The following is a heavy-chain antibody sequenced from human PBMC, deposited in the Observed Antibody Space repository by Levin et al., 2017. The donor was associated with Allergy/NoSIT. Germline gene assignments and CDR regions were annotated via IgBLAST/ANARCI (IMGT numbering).Heavy chain of an antibody. J-gene: IGHJ4*02. D-gene: IGHD3-3*01. CDR2: IRTKAYGGTT. V-gene: IGHV3-49*03. CDR1: GLNFGDYA. Sequence: GGSLRLSCTTSGLNFGDYAMSWFRQAPGKGLEWVGFIRTKAYGGTTEYAASVKGRFTISRDDSKTIAYLQINSLKTDDTAVFYCYIGDFWSGYPGYWGQGTLVTVSS. CDR3: YIGDFWSGYPGY.